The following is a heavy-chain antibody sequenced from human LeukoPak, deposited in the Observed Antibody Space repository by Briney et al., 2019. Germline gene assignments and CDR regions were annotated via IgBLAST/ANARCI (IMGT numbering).Heavy chain of an antibody. D-gene: IGHD4-23*01. CDR3: ARNAGNSDVDY. Sequence: SGTLSPTCAVSGGSITSSNWWTWVRQPPGKGLEWIGEIYHSGSTNYNPSLESRVTISVDKSNNQFSLRLNSVTAADTAVYYCARNAGNSDVDYWGHGAMVTVSS. CDR1: GGSITSSNW. V-gene: IGHV4-4*02. J-gene: IGHJ4*01. CDR2: IYHSGST.